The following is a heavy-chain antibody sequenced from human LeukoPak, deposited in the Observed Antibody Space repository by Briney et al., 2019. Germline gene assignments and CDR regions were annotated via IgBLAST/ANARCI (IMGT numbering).Heavy chain of an antibody. D-gene: IGHD6-19*01. Sequence: SVKVSCKASGYTFTTYYMHWVRQAPGQGLEWMGGIIPIFGTANYAQKLQGRVTITADKSTSTAYMELSSLRSEDTAVYYCARGKSVIAVAYFDYWGQGTLVTVSS. CDR2: IIPIFGTA. CDR1: GYTFTTYY. V-gene: IGHV1-69*06. CDR3: ARGKSVIAVAYFDY. J-gene: IGHJ4*02.